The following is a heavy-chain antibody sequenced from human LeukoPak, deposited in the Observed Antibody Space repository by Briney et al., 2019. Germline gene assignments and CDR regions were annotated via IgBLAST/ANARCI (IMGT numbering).Heavy chain of an antibody. CDR1: GFTFTTYA. D-gene: IGHD3-10*01. Sequence: GGSLRLSCAASGFTFTTYAMSWVRQAPGKGLEWVSVITGSGGSTYYADSVQGRFIITRDNSKNKLYLQMNSLRADDTAVYYCAKGFYGTGTYNNGFDPWGQGTLVTVSS. CDR3: AKGFYGTGTYNNGFDP. J-gene: IGHJ5*02. V-gene: IGHV3-23*01. CDR2: ITGSGGST.